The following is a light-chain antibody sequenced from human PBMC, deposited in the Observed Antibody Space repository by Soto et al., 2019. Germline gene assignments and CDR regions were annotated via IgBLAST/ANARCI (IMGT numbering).Light chain of an antibody. J-gene: IGKJ4*01. Sequence: EIVVTQXPATLSLSPGERATLSCRTSQSVGSYLAWYQKKPGQAPRLLIYDASNRATGIPARFSGSGSGRDFTLTISSLEPEDFAVYYCQQRSNWPPLTFGGGTKVEIK. V-gene: IGKV3-11*02. CDR2: DAS. CDR1: QSVGSY. CDR3: QQRSNWPPLT.